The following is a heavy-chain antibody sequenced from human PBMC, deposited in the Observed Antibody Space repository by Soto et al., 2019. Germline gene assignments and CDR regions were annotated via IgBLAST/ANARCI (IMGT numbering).Heavy chain of an antibody. CDR1: GFTFSSYA. D-gene: IGHD3-22*01. CDR3: AKKSSNYYDTSGYFDY. V-gene: IGHV3-23*01. Sequence: GGSLRLSCAASGFTFSSYAMSWVRQAPGKGLEWVSAISGSGGSTYYADSVKGRFTISRDNSKNTLYLQMNSLRAEDTAVYYCAKKSSNYYDTSGYFDYWGQGTLVTVSS. CDR2: ISGSGGST. J-gene: IGHJ4*02.